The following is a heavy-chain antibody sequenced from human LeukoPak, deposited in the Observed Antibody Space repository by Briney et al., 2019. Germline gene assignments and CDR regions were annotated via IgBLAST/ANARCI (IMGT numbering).Heavy chain of an antibody. Sequence: ASVKVSCKTSGYTFTIYGISWVRQAPGQGLEWMGLISAYGNTNYAQNLQGRVTMTTDTSTSTAYMELRSLRSDDTAVYYCARGIIGYYFDYWGQGALVSVSS. J-gene: IGHJ4*02. CDR1: GYTFTIYG. V-gene: IGHV1-18*01. CDR2: ISAYGNT. CDR3: ARGIIGYYFDY. D-gene: IGHD2-15*01.